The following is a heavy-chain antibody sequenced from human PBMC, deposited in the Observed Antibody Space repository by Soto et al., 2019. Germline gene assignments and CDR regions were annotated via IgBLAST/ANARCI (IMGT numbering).Heavy chain of an antibody. D-gene: IGHD6-6*01. Sequence: EVQLVESGGGLVQPGGSLKLSCAASGFTFSGSAMLWVRQASGKGLEWVGRIRSKANSYATAYAASVKGRFTISRDDSKNTAYLQMNSLKTEDTAVYYCTRRRGYSSSSEYYYYYGMDVWGQGTTVTVSS. J-gene: IGHJ6*02. CDR1: GFTFSGSA. CDR2: IRSKANSYAT. CDR3: TRRRGYSSSSEYYYYYGMDV. V-gene: IGHV3-73*02.